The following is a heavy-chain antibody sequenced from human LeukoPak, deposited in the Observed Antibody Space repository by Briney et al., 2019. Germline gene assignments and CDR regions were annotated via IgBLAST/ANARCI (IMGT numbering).Heavy chain of an antibody. J-gene: IGHJ4*02. CDR2: ISGSGDST. V-gene: IGHV3-23*01. D-gene: IGHD3-10*01. CDR1: GFTFSTYA. CDR3: ARAGSHWHYVY. Sequence: PGGSLRLSCAASGFTFSTYAMNWVRQAPGKGLEWVSDISGSGDSTYYADSVKGRFTISRDNAKNSLSLQMNNLRVEDTAVYYCARAGSHWHYVYWGQGTVVTVSS.